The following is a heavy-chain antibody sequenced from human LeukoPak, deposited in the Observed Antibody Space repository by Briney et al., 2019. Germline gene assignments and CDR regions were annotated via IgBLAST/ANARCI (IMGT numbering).Heavy chain of an antibody. J-gene: IGHJ4*02. V-gene: IGHV1-46*01. CDR3: ARAPEYSSGWILFGY. Sequence: RASVKVSCKSSGYTFTSYYMHWVRQPPGQGVAWMGIINPSGGSTSYAQKFQGRVTMTRDTSTSTVYMELSSLRSEDTAVYYCARAPEYSSGWILFGYWGQGTLVTVSS. CDR1: GYTFTSYY. D-gene: IGHD6-19*01. CDR2: INPSGGST.